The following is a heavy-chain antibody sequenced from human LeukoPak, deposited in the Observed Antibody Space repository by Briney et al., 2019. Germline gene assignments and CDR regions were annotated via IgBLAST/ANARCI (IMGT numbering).Heavy chain of an antibody. D-gene: IGHD3-9*01. Sequence: GGSLRLSCAASGITFGTYAMNWVRQAPGKGLVWVSRISGDGRNINYADSVRGRFTISRDNAKNTLYLQMNTLRVEDTAVYYCTRDLMDYDVSTGLHHYYMDVWGQGTTVTVSS. CDR1: GITFGTYA. CDR3: TRDLMDYDVSTGLHHYYMDV. CDR2: ISGDGRNI. V-gene: IGHV3-74*01. J-gene: IGHJ6*02.